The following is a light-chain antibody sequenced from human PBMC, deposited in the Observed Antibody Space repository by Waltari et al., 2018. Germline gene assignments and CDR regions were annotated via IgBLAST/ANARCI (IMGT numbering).Light chain of an antibody. CDR1: QSVSVY. J-gene: IGKJ4*01. CDR3: QQRSNGLT. CDR2: DAS. Sequence: EIGLTQSPATLSLSPGERATLSCRASQSVSVYLAWYQQKPGQAPRLLIFDASSRATGIPARFSGSGSGTDFTLTISSLEPEDFAVYYCQQRSNGLTFGGGTRVEIK. V-gene: IGKV3-11*01.